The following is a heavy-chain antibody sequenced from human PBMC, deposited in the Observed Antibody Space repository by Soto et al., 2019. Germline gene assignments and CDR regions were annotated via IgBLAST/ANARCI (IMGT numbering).Heavy chain of an antibody. J-gene: IGHJ4*02. V-gene: IGHV3-53*01. Sequence: EVQLVESGGGLIQPGGSLRLSCAASGFAVSSKYMTWVRQAPGKGLEWVSVIYGGGTTYYADSVKGRFTISRDTSKNTLYLQMNSLRAEDTAVYNRVQTTGGPGFDFWGQGTLVTVSS. D-gene: IGHD1-1*01. CDR2: IYGGGTT. CDR3: VQTTGGPGFDF. CDR1: GFAVSSKY.